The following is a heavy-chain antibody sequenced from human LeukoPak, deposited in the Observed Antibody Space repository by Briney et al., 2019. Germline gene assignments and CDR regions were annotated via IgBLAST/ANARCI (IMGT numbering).Heavy chain of an antibody. CDR2: INPNSGGT. J-gene: IGHJ2*01. CDR3: ASPWGRWFGELTWYFDL. Sequence: GASVKDSCKASGYTFTAYYIHWVRQAPGQGLEWMGWINPNSGGTNYAQRFQGRVTMTRDTSITTAYMELSRLRSDDTAVYYCASPWGRWFGELTWYFDLWGRGTLVTVSS. D-gene: IGHD3-10*01. V-gene: IGHV1-2*02. CDR1: GYTFTAYY.